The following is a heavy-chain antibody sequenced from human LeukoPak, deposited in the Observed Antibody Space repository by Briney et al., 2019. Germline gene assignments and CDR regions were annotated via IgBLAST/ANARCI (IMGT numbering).Heavy chain of an antibody. V-gene: IGHV3-7*01. Sequence: GGSLRLSCAASGLTFSTYWMTWVRQAQGRGREWVGNIKEDGSAKSYVDSVKGRFTISRDNAKNSLYLQMNSLRVEDTAVYYCARDYAYHGSTGYHLDAYDIWGQGTTVTVSS. D-gene: IGHD3-22*01. CDR1: GLTFSTYW. J-gene: IGHJ3*02. CDR3: ARDYAYHGSTGYHLDAYDI. CDR2: IKEDGSAK.